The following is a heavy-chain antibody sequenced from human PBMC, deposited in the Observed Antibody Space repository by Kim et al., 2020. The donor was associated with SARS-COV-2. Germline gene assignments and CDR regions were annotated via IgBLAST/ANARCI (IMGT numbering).Heavy chain of an antibody. CDR1: GYSISSGYY. J-gene: IGHJ5*02. CDR3: AGDWGGRGDLGYSSSWYWFDP. V-gene: IGHV4-38-2*02. CDR2: IYHSGST. Sequence: SQTLSLTCTVSGYSISSGYYWGWIRQPPGKGLEWIGSIYHSGSTYYNPSLKSRVTIPVDTTKNQFSLKLSSVTASDTAVYYGAGDWGGRGDLGYSSSWYWFDPWGQGTLVTVSS. D-gene: IGHD6-13*01.